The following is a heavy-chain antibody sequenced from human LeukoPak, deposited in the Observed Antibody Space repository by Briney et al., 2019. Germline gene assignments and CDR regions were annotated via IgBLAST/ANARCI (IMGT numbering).Heavy chain of an antibody. CDR1: GYSFTSYW. CDR3: ARYYSDSSGYTSFDY. CDR2: IDPSDSYT. Sequence: GESLKISCKGSGYSFTSYWISWVRQMPGKGLEWMGRIDPSDSYTKYIPSFQGHVTISADKSISTAYLQESSLKDSDTAIYYCARYYSDSSGYTSFDYWGQGALVTVAS. J-gene: IGHJ4*02. D-gene: IGHD3-22*01. V-gene: IGHV5-10-1*01.